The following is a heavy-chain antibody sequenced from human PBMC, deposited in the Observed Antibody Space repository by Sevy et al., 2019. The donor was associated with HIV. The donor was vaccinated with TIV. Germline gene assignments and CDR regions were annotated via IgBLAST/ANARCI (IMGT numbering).Heavy chain of an antibody. CDR2: ISSSSSYI. V-gene: IGHV3-21*01. D-gene: IGHD2-21*02. CDR1: GFTFSSYS. CDR3: ARDSHTYCGVDCYGHWFAP. J-gene: IGHJ5*02. Sequence: GGSLRLSCAASGFTFSSYSMNWVRQAPGKGLEWVSSISSSSSYIYYADSVEGRVTISRDNAKNSLYLQMNSLRAEDTAVYYCARDSHTYCGVDCYGHWFAPWGQGTLVTVSS.